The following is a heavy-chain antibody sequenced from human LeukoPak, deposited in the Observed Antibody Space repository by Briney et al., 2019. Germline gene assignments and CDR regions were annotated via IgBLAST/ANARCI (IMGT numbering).Heavy chain of an antibody. CDR1: GGSFSGYY. J-gene: IGHJ6*04. CDR3: ARSSPTAYYGMDG. Sequence: SETLSLTCAVYGGSFSGYYWSRIRQPPGKGLEWIGEINHSGSTNYNPSLKSRVTISVDTSKNQFSLKLSSVTAADTAVYYCARSSPTAYYGMDGWGKGTTVTVSS. V-gene: IGHV4-34*01. D-gene: IGHD1-26*01. CDR2: INHSGST.